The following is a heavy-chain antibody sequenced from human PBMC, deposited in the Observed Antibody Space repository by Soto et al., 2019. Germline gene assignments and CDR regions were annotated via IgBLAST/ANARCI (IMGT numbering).Heavy chain of an antibody. CDR1: GFTFSDYY. CDR3: ARDFAGMDV. CDR2: ISSSSSYT. Sequence: GVLRLSCAASGFTFSDYYMSWIRQAPGKGLEWVSYISSSSSYTNYADSVKGRFTISRDNAKNSLYLQMNSLRAEDTAVYYCARDFAGMDVWGQGTTVTVSS. V-gene: IGHV3-11*06. J-gene: IGHJ6*02.